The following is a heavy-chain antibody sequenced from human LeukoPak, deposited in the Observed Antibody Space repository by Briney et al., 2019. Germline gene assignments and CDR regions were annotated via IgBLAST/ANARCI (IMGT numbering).Heavy chain of an antibody. V-gene: IGHV3-23*01. CDR1: GFTFSSYS. CDR2: ITNGGINT. J-gene: IGHJ4*02. CDR3: ARVDASLFLWFDY. Sequence: TGGSLRLSCAASGFTFSSYSMNWVRQAPGKGLEWVSGITNGGINTYYADSVKARFIISRDNSKNTLYLQMNSLRAEDTAVYYCARVDASLFLWFDYWGQGTLVTVSS. D-gene: IGHD2-2*03.